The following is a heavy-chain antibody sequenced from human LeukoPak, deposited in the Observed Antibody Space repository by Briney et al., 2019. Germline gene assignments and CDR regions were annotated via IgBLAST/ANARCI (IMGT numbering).Heavy chain of an antibody. CDR1: GFTFSNAW. CDR3: TTASSSSWLYYFDY. J-gene: IGHJ4*02. Sequence: GGSLRLSCAASGFTFSNAWMSWVRQAPGKGLEWVGRIKSKTDGGTTDYAAPVKGRFTISRDDSKNTLYLQMNSLKTEDTAVYYCTTASSSSWLYYFDYWGQGTLVTVSS. D-gene: IGHD6-13*01. CDR2: IKSKTDGGTT. V-gene: IGHV3-15*01.